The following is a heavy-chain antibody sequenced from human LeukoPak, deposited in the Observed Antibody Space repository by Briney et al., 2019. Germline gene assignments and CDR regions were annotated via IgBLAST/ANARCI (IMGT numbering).Heavy chain of an antibody. J-gene: IGHJ5*02. CDR2: IIPIFGTA. CDR3: ARTILIQYRTMNWFDP. Sequence: ASVKVSCKASGGTFSSYAISWVRQAPGQGLEWMGGIIPIFGTANYAQKFQGRVTITTDESTSTAYMELSSLRSEDTAVYYCARTILIQYRTMNWFDPWGQGTLVTVSS. D-gene: IGHD4-11*01. V-gene: IGHV1-69*05. CDR1: GGTFSSYA.